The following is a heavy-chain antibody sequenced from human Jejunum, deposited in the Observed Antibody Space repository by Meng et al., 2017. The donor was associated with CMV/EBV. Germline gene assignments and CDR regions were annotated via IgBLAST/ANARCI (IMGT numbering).Heavy chain of an antibody. CDR3: ARGLAESLGWEMGY. CDR2: ISNDGSIT. J-gene: IGHJ4*02. D-gene: IGHD1-14*01. V-gene: IGHV3-74*01. Sequence: GEAWGGLVRPVGSLGFSCPASRFSFSSYWMYWFRQAPGRGLVWVSRISNDGSITDYADSVKGRFTISRDNAKNTLYLQMNSLRADDSAVYYCARGLAESLGWEMGYWGQGTLVTVSS. CDR1: RFSFSSYW.